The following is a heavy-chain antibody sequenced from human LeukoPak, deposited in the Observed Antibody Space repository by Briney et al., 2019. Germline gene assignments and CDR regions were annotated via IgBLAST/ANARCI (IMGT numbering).Heavy chain of an antibody. Sequence: KTSETLSLTCTVSGGSISSSSYYWGWIRQPPGKGLEWNGSNYYSGSTYYNPSLKSRVTISVDTSKHQFSLKLSSVTAADTAVYYCAREGFRRYYGNEAFDIWGQGTMVTVSS. CDR2: NYYSGST. CDR3: AREGFRRYYGNEAFDI. D-gene: IGHD3-10*01. J-gene: IGHJ3*02. CDR1: GGSISSSSYY. V-gene: IGHV4-39*07.